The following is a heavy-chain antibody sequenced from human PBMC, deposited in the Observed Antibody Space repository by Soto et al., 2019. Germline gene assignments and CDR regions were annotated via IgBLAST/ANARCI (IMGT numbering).Heavy chain of an antibody. J-gene: IGHJ4*02. CDR2: ITGGGTDT. CDR1: GFTFSTYA. D-gene: IGHD2-8*02. V-gene: IGHV3-23*01. Sequence: EVQLLDSGGHLVQPGGSRRPSGAAPGFTFSTYARNGARRPPGRRLEWVSSITGGGTDTYYADSVKGRFTISRDNSKNTLYLQMSNLRAEDTAVYYCAKGSRGHCTGVTCYPFDYWGQGTLVIVSS. CDR3: AKGSRGHCTGVTCYPFDY.